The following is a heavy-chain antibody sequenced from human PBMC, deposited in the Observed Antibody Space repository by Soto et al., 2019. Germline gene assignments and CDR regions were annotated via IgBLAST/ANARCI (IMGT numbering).Heavy chain of an antibody. J-gene: IGHJ4*02. V-gene: IGHV1-3*01. Sequence: ASVKVSCKTSGYTFTNYAMHWVRQAPGQRLEWMGGINAGNGNTKYSQKFQGRVTITRDTSASTAYMELSSLRSEDTAVYYCARVSGYYLPDYWGQGTLVTVSS. D-gene: IGHD5-12*01. CDR3: ARVSGYYLPDY. CDR1: GYTFTNYA. CDR2: INAGNGNT.